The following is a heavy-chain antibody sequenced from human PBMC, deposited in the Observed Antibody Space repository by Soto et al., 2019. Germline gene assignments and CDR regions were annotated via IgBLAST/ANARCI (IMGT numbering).Heavy chain of an antibody. V-gene: IGHV6-1*01. CDR2: TYYRSKWYN. Sequence: SQTLSLTCAISGDSVSSNSAAWNWIRQSPSRGLEWLGRTYYRSKWYNDYAVSVKSRITINPDTSKNQFSLQLNSVTPEDTAVYYCARSRALIVRGVSDYYCYGMDVWSQGTTVTVSS. CDR3: ARSRALIVRGVSDYYCYGMDV. CDR1: GDSVSSNSAA. J-gene: IGHJ6*02. D-gene: IGHD3-10*02.